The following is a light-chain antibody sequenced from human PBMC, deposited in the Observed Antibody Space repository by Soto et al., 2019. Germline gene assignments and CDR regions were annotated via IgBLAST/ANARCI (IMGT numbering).Light chain of an antibody. CDR3: SSYTSSNTLV. Sequence: QSALTQPSSVSGSPGQSLTMSCSGTSADVGGYNYVSWYHHHPGKAPTLLIYEVTNRPSGLSDRFSGSKSGNTASLTISGLQAEDEADYYCSSYTSSNTLVFGTGTKLTVL. V-gene: IGLV2-14*01. CDR2: EVT. J-gene: IGLJ1*01. CDR1: SADVGGYNY.